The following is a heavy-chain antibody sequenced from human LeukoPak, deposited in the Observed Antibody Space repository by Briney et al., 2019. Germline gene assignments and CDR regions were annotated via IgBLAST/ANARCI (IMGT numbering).Heavy chain of an antibody. CDR3: ARGGLTHLGY. CDR2: ISYDGSNK. D-gene: IGHD4/OR15-4a*01. J-gene: IGHJ4*02. V-gene: IGHV3-30-3*01. CDR1: GFTFSSYA. Sequence: GGSLRLSCAASGFTFSSYAMHWVRQAPGKGLEWVAVISYDGSNKYYADSVKGRFTISRDNSKNTLYLQMNSLRAEDTAVYYCARGGLTHLGYWGQGTLVTASS.